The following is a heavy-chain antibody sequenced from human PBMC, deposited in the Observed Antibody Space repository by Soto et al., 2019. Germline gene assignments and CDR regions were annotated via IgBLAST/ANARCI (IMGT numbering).Heavy chain of an antibody. J-gene: IGHJ4*02. V-gene: IGHV1-18*01. CDR1: GYTFTSYG. CDR3: ARGRYGDY. Sequence: QVHLVQSGAEVKKPGASVKVSCKGSGYTFTSYGITWVRQAPGQGLEWMGWISAHNGNTNYAQKLQGRVTVTRDTSTSTAYMELRRLISDDTAVYYGARGRYGDYWGQGALVTVSS. D-gene: IGHD1-1*01. CDR2: ISAHNGNT.